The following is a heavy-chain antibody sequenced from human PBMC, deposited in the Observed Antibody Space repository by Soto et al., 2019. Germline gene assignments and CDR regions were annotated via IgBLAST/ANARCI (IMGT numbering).Heavy chain of an antibody. CDR3: ARGKGYSYGYIYYGMDV. Sequence: GGSLRLSCAASGFTFSSYSMNWVRQAPGKGLEWVSYISSSSSTIYYADSVKGRFTISRDNAKNSLYLQMNSLRDEDTAVYCCARGKGYSYGYIYYGMDVWGQGTTVTVSS. CDR2: ISSSSSTI. CDR1: GFTFSSYS. J-gene: IGHJ6*02. V-gene: IGHV3-48*02. D-gene: IGHD5-18*01.